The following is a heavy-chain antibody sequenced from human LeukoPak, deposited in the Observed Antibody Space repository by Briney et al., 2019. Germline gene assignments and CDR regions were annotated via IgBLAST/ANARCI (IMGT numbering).Heavy chain of an antibody. CDR1: GYTFTGYY. V-gene: IGHV1-2*02. D-gene: IGHD5-18*01. CDR3: ARVMTTVTRGYSYGYGY. Sequence: GASVKVSCKASGYTFTGYYMHWVRQAPGQGLKWMGWINPNSGGTNYAQKFQGRVTMTRDTSISTAYMELSRLRSDDTAVYYCARVMTTVTRGYSYGYGYWGQGTLVTVSS. CDR2: INPNSGGT. J-gene: IGHJ4*02.